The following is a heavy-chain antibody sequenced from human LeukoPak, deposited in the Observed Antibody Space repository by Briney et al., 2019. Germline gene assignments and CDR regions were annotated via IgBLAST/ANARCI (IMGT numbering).Heavy chain of an antibody. J-gene: IGHJ6*03. Sequence: SETLSLTCTVSGGSMSNYYWSWIRQPPGKGLEWIGYICYSGSSSYNPSLKSRVTISVDTSKNQFSLKLSSVTAADTAVYYCARQDDFWSGSTDPYYYYYMDVWGKGTTVTVSS. V-gene: IGHV4-59*01. CDR1: GGSMSNYY. CDR2: ICYSGSS. D-gene: IGHD3-3*01. CDR3: ARQDDFWSGSTDPYYYYYMDV.